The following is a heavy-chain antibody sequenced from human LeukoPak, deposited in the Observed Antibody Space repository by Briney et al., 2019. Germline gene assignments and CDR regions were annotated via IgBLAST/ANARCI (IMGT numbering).Heavy chain of an antibody. J-gene: IGHJ4*02. CDR2: ISGSGGST. CDR3: ARKVYSSSWYPSDY. D-gene: IGHD6-13*01. CDR1: GFIFSSYA. V-gene: IGHV3-23*01. Sequence: GGSLRLSCAASGFIFSSYAMSWVRQAPGEGLEWVSAISGSGGSTYYADSVKGRSTISRDNSKNTLYLQMNSLRAEDTAVYYCARKVYSSSWYPSDYWGQGTLVTVSS.